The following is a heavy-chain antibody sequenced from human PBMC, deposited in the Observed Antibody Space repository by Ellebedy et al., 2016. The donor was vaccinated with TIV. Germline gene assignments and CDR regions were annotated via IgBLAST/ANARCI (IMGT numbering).Heavy chain of an antibody. CDR2: ITDRRNSI. D-gene: IGHD5-24*01. CDR1: GFTFGYYN. V-gene: IGHV3-21*01. CDR3: ARDSFDGNINEGPSDD. J-gene: IGHJ4*02. Sequence: GGSLRLXCAASGFTFGYYNMDWVRQAPGKGLEWVASITDRRNSIYYADSVKGRFTISRDNAKNSLYLQMNSLRAEDTAVYYCARDSFDGNINEGPSDDWGQGTLVTVSS.